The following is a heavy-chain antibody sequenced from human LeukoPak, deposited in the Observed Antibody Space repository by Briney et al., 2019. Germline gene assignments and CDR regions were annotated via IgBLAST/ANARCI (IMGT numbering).Heavy chain of an antibody. D-gene: IGHD2-15*01. J-gene: IGHJ4*02. CDR3: ARESGDNFDY. CDR1: GFTFSSYS. CDR2: ISSSSSYI. Sequence: GGSLRLSCAASGFTFSSYSINWVRQAPGKGLEWVSSISSSSSYIYYADSVKGRFTISRDNAKNSLYLQMNSLRAEDTAVYYCARESGDNFDYWGQGTLVTVSS. V-gene: IGHV3-21*01.